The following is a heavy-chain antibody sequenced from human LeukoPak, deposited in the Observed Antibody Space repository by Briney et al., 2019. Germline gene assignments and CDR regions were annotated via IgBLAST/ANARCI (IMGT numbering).Heavy chain of an antibody. CDR3: ARIAPVSDPSVDY. CDR2: INPNSGGT. Sequence: GASVKVSCKASGYTFTGYYMHWVRQAPGQGLEWMGWINPNSGGTNYAQKFQGRVTMTRDTSISTAYMELSRLRSDDTAVYYCARIAPVSDPSVDYWGQGILVTVSS. CDR1: GYTFTGYY. J-gene: IGHJ4*02. D-gene: IGHD6-13*01. V-gene: IGHV1-2*02.